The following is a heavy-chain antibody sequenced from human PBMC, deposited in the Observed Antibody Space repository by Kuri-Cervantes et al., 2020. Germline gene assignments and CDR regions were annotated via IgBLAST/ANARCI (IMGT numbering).Heavy chain of an antibody. CDR2: IIPIFGTA. J-gene: IGHJ6*02. Sequence: SVKVSCKASGGTFSSYAISWVRQAPGQGLEWMGGIIPIFGTANYARKFQGRVTITADKSTSTAYMELSSLRSEDTAVYYCAREIAVAGIGYYYYGMDVWGQGTTVTVSS. CDR3: AREIAVAGIGYYYYGMDV. V-gene: IGHV1-69*06. CDR1: GGTFSSYA. D-gene: IGHD6-19*01.